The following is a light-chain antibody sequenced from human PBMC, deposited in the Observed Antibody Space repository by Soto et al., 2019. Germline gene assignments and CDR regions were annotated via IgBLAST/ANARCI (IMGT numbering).Light chain of an antibody. CDR3: QQYNDYSWT. V-gene: IGKV1-5*03. Sequence: DIQMTQSPSTLSASVGDRVAITCRASQSISIWLAWYQQKPGKAPKLLIYKASSLESGVPSRFSGSGSGTEFTLTICSLQPDDFATYYCQQYNDYSWTFGQGTKVEIK. CDR2: KAS. CDR1: QSISIW. J-gene: IGKJ1*01.